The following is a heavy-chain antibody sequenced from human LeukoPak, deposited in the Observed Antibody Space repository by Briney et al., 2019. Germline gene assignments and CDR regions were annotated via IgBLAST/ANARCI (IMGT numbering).Heavy chain of an antibody. Sequence: SETLSLTCTVSAYSISSGYYWGWIRQPPGKGLECIGTIYHSGSTYYNPSLKSQVTISVDTSKNQFSLRLSSVTAADTAVYYCARSSRSWSTFDNWGQGTLVTVSS. CDR3: ARSSRSWSTFDN. V-gene: IGHV4-38-2*02. D-gene: IGHD2-2*01. J-gene: IGHJ4*02. CDR1: AYSISSGYY. CDR2: IYHSGST.